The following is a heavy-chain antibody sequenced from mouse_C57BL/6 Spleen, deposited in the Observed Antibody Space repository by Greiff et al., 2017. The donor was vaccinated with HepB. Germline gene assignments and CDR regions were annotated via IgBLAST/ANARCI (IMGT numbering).Heavy chain of an antibody. Sequence: EVQLQQSGAELVRPGASVKLSCTASGFNIKDYYMHWVKQRPEQGLEWIGRIDPEDGDTEYAPKFQGKATMTADTSSNTAYLQPRGLTSEDTAVYYCTAPYYYGHYYAMDYWGQGTSVTVSS. J-gene: IGHJ4*01. V-gene: IGHV14-1*01. D-gene: IGHD1-1*01. CDR2: IDPEDGDT. CDR1: GFNIKDYY. CDR3: TAPYYYGHYYAMDY.